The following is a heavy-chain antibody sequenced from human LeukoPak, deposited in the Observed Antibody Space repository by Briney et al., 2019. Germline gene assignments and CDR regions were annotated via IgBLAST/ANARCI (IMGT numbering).Heavy chain of an antibody. CDR2: IYISGST. D-gene: IGHD6-6*01. Sequence: SETLSLTCTVSGGSISSYYWSWIRQPAGKGLEWIGRIYISGSTNYNPSLKSRVTMSVDTSKNQFSLKLRSVTAADTAVYHCARSTDSSSSVDYWGQGTLVTVSS. CDR1: GGSISSYY. J-gene: IGHJ4*02. V-gene: IGHV4-4*07. CDR3: ARSTDSSSSVDY.